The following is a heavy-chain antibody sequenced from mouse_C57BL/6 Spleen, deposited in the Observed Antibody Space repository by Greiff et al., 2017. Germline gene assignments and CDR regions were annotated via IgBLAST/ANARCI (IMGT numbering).Heavy chain of an antibody. D-gene: IGHD2-4*01. J-gene: IGHJ2*01. CDR2: IDPETGGT. V-gene: IGHV1-15*01. CDR1: GYTFTDYE. Sequence: VQLQQSGAELVRPGASVTLSCKASGYTFTDYEMHWVKQTPVHGLEWIGAIDPETGGTAYNQKFKGKAILTADKSSSTAYMELRSLTSEDSAVYYCTRAPYDYDGYWGQGTTLTVSS. CDR3: TRAPYDYDGY.